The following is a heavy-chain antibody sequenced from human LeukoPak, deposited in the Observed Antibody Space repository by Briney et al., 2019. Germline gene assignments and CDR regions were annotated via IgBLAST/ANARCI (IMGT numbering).Heavy chain of an antibody. D-gene: IGHD3-10*01. CDR3: AREIFGSGSYPDY. Sequence: GGALRLSSAASRLGFSTYAMHWVRPAPGKGLEWVTLIWHDASHTFYTDSVKGRFTISRDNSKTTVYLQMNSLGGEDTAVYYCAREIFGSGSYPDYWGQGTLVTVSS. CDR2: IWHDASHT. J-gene: IGHJ4*02. CDR1: RLGFSTYA. V-gene: IGHV3-33*01.